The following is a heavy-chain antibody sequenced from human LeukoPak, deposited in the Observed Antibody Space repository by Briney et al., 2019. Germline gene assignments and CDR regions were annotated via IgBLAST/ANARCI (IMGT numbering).Heavy chain of an antibody. CDR1: GGSISSGSYY. V-gene: IGHV4-61*02. J-gene: IGHJ4*02. Sequence: SETLSLTCTVSGGSISSGSYYWSWIRQPAGKGLEWIGRIYTSGSTNYNPSLKSRVTISVDTSTNQFSLKLSSVTAADTAVYYCARGGVVQYSSGQGIPFDYWGQGTLVTVSS. CDR2: IYTSGST. D-gene: IGHD6-19*01. CDR3: ARGGVVQYSSGQGIPFDY.